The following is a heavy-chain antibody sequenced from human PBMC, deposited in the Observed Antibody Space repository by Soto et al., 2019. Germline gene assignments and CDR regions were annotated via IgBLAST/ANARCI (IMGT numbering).Heavy chain of an antibody. D-gene: IGHD6-6*01. Sequence: EVQLVESGGGLVQPGESLRLSCAASGFTFSSYWMHWIRQAPGKGLVWVSRVSSDGSSTVYATSVKGRLTISRDNAKNTLYLQMNSLSDEDTAVYYCARGLPNCSSFDSWGQGTLVTVSS. J-gene: IGHJ4*02. V-gene: IGHV3-74*01. CDR1: GFTFSSYW. CDR2: VSSDGSST. CDR3: ARGLPNCSSFDS.